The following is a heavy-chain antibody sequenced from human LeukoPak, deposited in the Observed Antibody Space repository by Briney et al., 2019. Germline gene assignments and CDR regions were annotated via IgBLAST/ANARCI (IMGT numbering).Heavy chain of an antibody. V-gene: IGHV4-59*08. D-gene: IGHD3-16*01. Sequence: SETLSLTCTVSGGSISSYYWSWIRQPPGKGLEWIGYIYYSGSTNYNPSLKSRVTISVDTSKNQFSLKLSSVTAADTAVYYCARQWGSWMERRNYFDYWGQGTLVTVSS. J-gene: IGHJ4*02. CDR2: IYYSGST. CDR3: ARQWGSWMERRNYFDY. CDR1: GGSISSYY.